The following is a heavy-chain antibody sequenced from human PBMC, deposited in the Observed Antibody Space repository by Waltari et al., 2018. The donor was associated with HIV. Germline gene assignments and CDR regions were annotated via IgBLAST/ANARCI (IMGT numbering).Heavy chain of an antibody. CDR1: GGSISSSSYY. CDR2: IYYSGST. D-gene: IGHD3-3*01. CDR3: AGGMIFGVVTGSY. J-gene: IGHJ4*02. Sequence: QLQLQESGPGLVKPSETLSLTCTVSGGSISSSSYYWGWIRQPPGKGLEWIGSIYYSGSTYYNPSLKSRVTISVDTSKNQFSLKLSSVTAADTAVYYCAGGMIFGVVTGSYWGQGTLVTVSS. V-gene: IGHV4-39*01.